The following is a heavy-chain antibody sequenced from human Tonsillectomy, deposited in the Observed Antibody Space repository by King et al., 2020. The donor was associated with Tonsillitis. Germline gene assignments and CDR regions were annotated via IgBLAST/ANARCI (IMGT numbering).Heavy chain of an antibody. V-gene: IGHV6-1*01. J-gene: IGHJ4*02. CDR3: ARDLTRITLAGFDY. Sequence: VQLQQSGPGLLKPSQTLSLTCAISGDSVSSNSAAWSWIRQSPSRGLEWLGRTYYRSNWDNEYAVFLKSRITITSDTSKNQFSLQLNSVTPEDTAVYYCARDLTRITLAGFDYWGQGTLVTVSS. CDR2: TYYRSNWDN. D-gene: IGHD1-14*01. CDR1: GDSVSSNSAA.